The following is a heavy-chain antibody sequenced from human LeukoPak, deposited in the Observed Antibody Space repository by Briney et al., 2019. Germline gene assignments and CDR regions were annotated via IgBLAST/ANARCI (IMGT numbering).Heavy chain of an antibody. CDR2: INHSGST. D-gene: IGHD2-2*01. CDR1: GGSFSGYY. Sequence: SETLSLTRAVYGGSFSGYYWSWIRQPPGKGLEWIGEINHSGSTNYNPSLKSRVTISVDTSKNQFSLKLSSVTAADTAVYYCARGDGGYCSSTSCPYFDYWGQGTLVTVSS. V-gene: IGHV4-34*01. J-gene: IGHJ4*02. CDR3: ARGDGGYCSSTSCPYFDY.